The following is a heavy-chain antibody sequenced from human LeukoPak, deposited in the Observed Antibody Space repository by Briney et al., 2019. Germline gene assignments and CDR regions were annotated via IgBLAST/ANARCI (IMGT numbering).Heavy chain of an antibody. CDR2: INPNSGGT. CDR1: GYTFTGYY. CDR3: ARESIAARREFDY. V-gene: IGHV1-2*02. D-gene: IGHD6-6*01. Sequence: ASVKVSCKASGYTFTGYYMHWVRQAPGQGLEWMGWINPNSGGTNYAQKFQGRVTMTRDTSISTAYMELSRLRSEDTAVYYCARESIAARREFDYWGQGTLVTVSS. J-gene: IGHJ4*02.